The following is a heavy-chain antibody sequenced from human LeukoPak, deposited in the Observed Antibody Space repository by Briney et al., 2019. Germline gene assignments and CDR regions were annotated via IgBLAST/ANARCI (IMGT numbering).Heavy chain of an antibody. J-gene: IGHJ6*02. CDR3: ARGRGVPASYYYYGMDV. Sequence: SETLSLTCAVYGGSFSGYYWSWIRQPPGKGLEWIGEINHSGSTNYNPSLKSRVTISVDTSKNQFSLRLSSVTAADTAVYYCARGRGVPASYYYYGMDVWGQGTTVTVSS. D-gene: IGHD2-2*01. V-gene: IGHV4-34*01. CDR1: GGSFSGYY. CDR2: INHSGST.